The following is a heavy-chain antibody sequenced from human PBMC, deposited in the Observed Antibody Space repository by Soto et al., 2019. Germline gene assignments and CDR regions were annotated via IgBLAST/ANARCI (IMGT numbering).Heavy chain of an antibody. D-gene: IGHD6-6*01. CDR1: GGSISSGGHH. CDR2: IYYSGST. J-gene: IGHJ6*02. V-gene: IGHV4-39*01. Sequence: PSETLSLTCTVSGGSISSGGHHWSWIRQHPGKGLEWIGYIYYSGSTYYNPSLKSRVTISVDTSKNQFSLKLSSVTAADTAVYYCASIGGDSSSYYYYYYYGMDVWGQGTTVTVPS. CDR3: ASIGGDSSSYYYYYYYGMDV.